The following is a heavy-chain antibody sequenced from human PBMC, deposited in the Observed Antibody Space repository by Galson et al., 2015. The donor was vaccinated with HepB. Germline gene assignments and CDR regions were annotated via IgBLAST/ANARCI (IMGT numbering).Heavy chain of an antibody. D-gene: IGHD6-19*01. Sequence: SLRLSCAASGFTFSSYAMHWVRQAPGKGLEWVAVISYDGSNKYYADSVKGRFTISRDNSKNTLYLQMNSLRAEDTAVYYCARAGQQWLVKNYWGQGTLVTVSS. CDR2: ISYDGSNK. CDR3: ARAGQQWLVKNY. J-gene: IGHJ4*02. V-gene: IGHV3-30*04. CDR1: GFTFSSYA.